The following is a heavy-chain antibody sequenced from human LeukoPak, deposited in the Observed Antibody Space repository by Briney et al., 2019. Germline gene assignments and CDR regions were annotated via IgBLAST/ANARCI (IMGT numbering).Heavy chain of an antibody. V-gene: IGHV3-30*02. J-gene: IGHJ4*02. Sequence: SGGSLRLSCEASGFTFSNYGMHWVRQAPGKGLEWVAFIRYDGSDKYYADSVKGQFTISRDTSKNTLYLQMNSLRVEDTALYYCAKGTWDFDYWGQGTLVIVSS. D-gene: IGHD1-26*01. CDR1: GFTFSNYG. CDR2: IRYDGSDK. CDR3: AKGTWDFDY.